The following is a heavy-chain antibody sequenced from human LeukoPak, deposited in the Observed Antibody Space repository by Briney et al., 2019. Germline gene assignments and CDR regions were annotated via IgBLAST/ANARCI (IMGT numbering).Heavy chain of an antibody. V-gene: IGHV3-9*01. D-gene: IGHD3-9*01. CDR3: AKDSGGTGYFDAFDI. CDR2: ISWNSGNI. CDR1: GFTFDDYA. Sequence: GRSLRLSCAASGFTFDDYAMHWVRQVPGKGLEWVSGISWNSGNIDYAESVKGRFTISRDNAKNSLYLQINSLRPEDTALYYCAKDSGGTGYFDAFDIWGQGTMVTVSS. J-gene: IGHJ3*02.